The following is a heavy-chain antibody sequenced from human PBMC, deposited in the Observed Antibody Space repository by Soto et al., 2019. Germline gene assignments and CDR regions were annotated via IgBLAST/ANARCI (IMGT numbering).Heavy chain of an antibody. V-gene: IGHV4-31*03. J-gene: IGHJ4*02. D-gene: IGHD6-19*01. CDR3: ARQNPYSSGSYYFDY. Sequence: QVQLQESGPGLVKPSQSLSLTCTVSAGSISSGAYYWSWIRKHPGQGLEWIGYIYYIGSPYYNPSLKIRVTISVDTSKNQFSLKLTSVTAADTAVYYCARQNPYSSGSYYFDYWGQGTLVTVSS. CDR1: AGSISSGAYY. CDR2: IYYIGSP.